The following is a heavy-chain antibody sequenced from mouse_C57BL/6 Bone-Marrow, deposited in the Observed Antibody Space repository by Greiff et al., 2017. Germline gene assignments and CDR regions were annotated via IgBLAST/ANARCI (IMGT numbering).Heavy chain of an antibody. Sequence: VQLPQSGAELVRPGASVTLSCKASGYTFTDYELHWVKQTPVHGLEWIGAIDPETGGTAYNQKFKGKAILTADKSSSTAYMELRSLTSEDSAVYYCTREYYGSSYWYFDVWGTGTTVTVSS. J-gene: IGHJ1*03. D-gene: IGHD1-1*01. CDR1: GYTFTDYE. CDR2: IDPETGGT. V-gene: IGHV1-15*01. CDR3: TREYYGSSYWYFDV.